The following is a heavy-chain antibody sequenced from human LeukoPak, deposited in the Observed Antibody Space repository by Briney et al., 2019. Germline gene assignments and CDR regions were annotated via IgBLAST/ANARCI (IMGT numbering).Heavy chain of an antibody. Sequence: SETLSLTCTVSGGSISSYYWSWIRQPAGKGLEWIGRIYSSGSTNYSPSLKSRVTMSVDTSKNQFSLKLSSVTAADTAMYYCARERDEGEFDPWGQGTLVTVSS. J-gene: IGHJ5*02. V-gene: IGHV4-4*07. CDR3: ARERDEGEFDP. CDR1: GGSISSYY. D-gene: IGHD3-16*01. CDR2: IYSSGST.